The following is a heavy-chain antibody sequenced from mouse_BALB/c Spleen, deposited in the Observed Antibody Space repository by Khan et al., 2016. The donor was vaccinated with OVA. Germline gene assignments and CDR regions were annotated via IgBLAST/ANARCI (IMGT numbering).Heavy chain of an antibody. CDR3: ARWFDGYSSLYAMDY. CDR2: IWSDGST. CDR1: GFSLTSYG. V-gene: IGHV2-6*02. Sequence: VKLLESGPGLVAPSQSLSITCTVSGFSLTSYGVHWVRQPPGKGLEWLVVIWSDGSTNYNSVLKSRLSISKGNSKSQVFLKMNSLQTDDTAIYYCARWFDGYSSLYAMDYWGQGTSVTVSS. D-gene: IGHD2-3*01. J-gene: IGHJ4*01.